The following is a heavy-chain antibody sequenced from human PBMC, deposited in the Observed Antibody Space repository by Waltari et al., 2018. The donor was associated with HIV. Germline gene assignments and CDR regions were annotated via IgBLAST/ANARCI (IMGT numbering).Heavy chain of an antibody. CDR1: GFTVSSNY. CDR2: IYSGGST. V-gene: IGHV3-66*02. J-gene: IGHJ3*02. CDR3: AREFDSSGYSTLPNI. D-gene: IGHD3-22*01. Sequence: EVQLVESGGGLVQPGGSLRLSCAASGFTVSSNYMSWVRQAPGKGLEWVSVIYSGGSTYYADSVKGRFTISRDNSKNTLYLQMNSLRAEDTAVYYCAREFDSSGYSTLPNIWGQGTMVTVSS.